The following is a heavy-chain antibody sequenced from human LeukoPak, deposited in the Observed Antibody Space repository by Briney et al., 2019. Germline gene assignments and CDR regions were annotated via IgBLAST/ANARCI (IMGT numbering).Heavy chain of an antibody. D-gene: IGHD1-26*01. Sequence: ASVKVSCKTSVYTFSDYHVHWVRQAPGHGLEWMGWIEPHSGGTDFAEKFHGRLTMPRDTATTTVYMEMTRLTSDDPAVYYCARDPPGDSGLDCWGQGTLVSVSS. CDR3: ARDPPGDSGLDC. J-gene: IGHJ4*02. V-gene: IGHV1-2*02. CDR2: IEPHSGGT. CDR1: VYTFSDYH.